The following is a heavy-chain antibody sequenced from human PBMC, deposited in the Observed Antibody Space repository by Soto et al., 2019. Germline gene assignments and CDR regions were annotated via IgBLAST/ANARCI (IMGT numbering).Heavy chain of an antibody. V-gene: IGHV1-69*04. D-gene: IGHD5-12*01. CDR2: IIPILGIA. CDR3: ARDVGYSGYDLRY. CDR1: GGTFSSYT. Sequence: ASVKVSCKASGGTFSSYTISWVRQAPGQGLEWMGRIIPILGIANYAQKFQGRVTITADKSTSTAYMELSSLRSEDTAVYYCARDVGYSGYDLRYWGQGTLVTVS. J-gene: IGHJ4*02.